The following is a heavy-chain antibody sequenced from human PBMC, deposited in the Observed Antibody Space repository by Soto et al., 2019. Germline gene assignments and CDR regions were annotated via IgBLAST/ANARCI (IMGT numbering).Heavy chain of an antibody. CDR1: GFTFSSYR. D-gene: IGHD4-4*01. J-gene: IGHJ6*03. Sequence: PGGSLRLSCAASGFTFSSYRMNWVRQAPGKGLEWVSYISSSGNTIYDADSVKGRFTISRDNAKNSLYLQMNSLRAEDTAVYYCARSYSNRGYYYYYMDVWGKGTTVTVSS. CDR3: ARSYSNRGYYYYYMDV. CDR2: ISSSGNTI. V-gene: IGHV3-48*01.